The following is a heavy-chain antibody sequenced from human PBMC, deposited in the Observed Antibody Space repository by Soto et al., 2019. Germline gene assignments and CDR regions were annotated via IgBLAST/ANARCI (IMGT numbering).Heavy chain of an antibody. D-gene: IGHD1-26*01. CDR1: GGSISSSNW. J-gene: IGHJ6*02. CDR3: ARVSGSYYYAMDV. Sequence: QVQLQESGPGLVKPSGTLSLTCAVSGGSISSSNWWSWVRQPPGKGLEWIGEIYHSGSTNYNPSLKSRVTXSXDXXKNQFSLKLSSVTAADTAVYYCARVSGSYYYAMDVWGQGTTVTVSS. V-gene: IGHV4-4*02. CDR2: IYHSGST.